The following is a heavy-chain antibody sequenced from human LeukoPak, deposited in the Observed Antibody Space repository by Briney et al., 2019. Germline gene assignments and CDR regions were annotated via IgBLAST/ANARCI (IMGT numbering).Heavy chain of an antibody. V-gene: IGHV3-66*01. Sequence: PGGSLRLSCAASGFTVSTNYMSWVRQAPGKGLEWVSVIYSGGSTYYADSVKGRFTISRDNSKNTLYLQMNSLRAEDTAVYCCARRETLRDGYTYADDYWGQGTLVTVRS. CDR2: IYSGGST. CDR1: GFTVSTNY. CDR3: ARRETLRDGYTYADDY. D-gene: IGHD5-24*01. J-gene: IGHJ4*02.